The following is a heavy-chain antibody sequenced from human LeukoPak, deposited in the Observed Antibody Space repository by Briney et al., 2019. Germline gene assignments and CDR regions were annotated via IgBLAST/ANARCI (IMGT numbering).Heavy chain of an antibody. CDR2: FDPEDGET. J-gene: IGHJ4*02. CDR1: RYTLTELS. D-gene: IGHD6-13*01. V-gene: IGHV1-24*01. CDR3: ATAPPSSSWLLPFDY. Sequence: GASVKVSCKVSRYTLTELSMHWVRQAPGKGLEWMGGFDPEDGETIYAQKFQGRVTMTEDTSTDTAYMELSSLRSEDTAVYYCATAPPSSSWLLPFDYWGQGTLVTVSS.